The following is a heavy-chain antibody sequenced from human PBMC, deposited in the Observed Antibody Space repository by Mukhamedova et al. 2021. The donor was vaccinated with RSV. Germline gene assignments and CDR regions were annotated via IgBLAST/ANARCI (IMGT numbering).Heavy chain of an antibody. Sequence: MGGIIPIFGTANYAQKFQGRVTITADESTSTAYMELSSLRSEDTAVYYCARAHGYSYGTHFDYWGQGTLVIVPS. CDR2: IIPIFGTA. J-gene: IGHJ4*02. V-gene: IGHV1-69*01. D-gene: IGHD5-18*01. CDR3: ARAHGYSYGTHFDY.